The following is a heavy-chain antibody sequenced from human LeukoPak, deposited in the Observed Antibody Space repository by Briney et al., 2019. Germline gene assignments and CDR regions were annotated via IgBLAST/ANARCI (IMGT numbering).Heavy chain of an antibody. D-gene: IGHD3-3*01. CDR1: GYTFTTYY. V-gene: IGHV1-46*01. CDR3: ARDYYDFWSGYYTGPLNWFDP. J-gene: IGHJ5*02. CDR2: VDPRGGST. Sequence: ASVKVSCKASGYTFTTYYMHWVRQAPGQGLEWMGMVDPRGGSTSYAQKFQGRVTMTRDTSTSTVNMELSSLRSEDTAVYYCARDYYDFWSGYYTGPLNWFDPWGQGTLVTVSS.